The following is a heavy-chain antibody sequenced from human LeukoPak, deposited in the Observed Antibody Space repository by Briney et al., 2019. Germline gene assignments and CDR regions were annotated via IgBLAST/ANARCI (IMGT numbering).Heavy chain of an antibody. D-gene: IGHD6-6*01. CDR3: AKDLWQLVRGASDF. V-gene: IGHV3-23*01. CDR2: ISGSGGAT. CDR1: GFTFSSYA. Sequence: GSLRLSCAASGFTFSSYAMSWVRQAPGKGLEWVSGISGSGGATYYADSVKGRFIISRDNSKNTLYLQMNSLRADDTAIYFCAKDLWQLVRGASDFWGQGALVTVSS. J-gene: IGHJ4*02.